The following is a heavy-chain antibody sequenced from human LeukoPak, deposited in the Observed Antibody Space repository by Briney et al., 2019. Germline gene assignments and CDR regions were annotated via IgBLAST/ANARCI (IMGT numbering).Heavy chain of an antibody. D-gene: IGHD1-1*01. Sequence: SETLSLTCTVSGSSMSNYYWGWIRQPPGKGLEWIGSIYYSGSTYYNPSLKSRVTISVDTSKNQFSLKLSSVTAADTAVYYCASNEEIDYWGQGTLVTVSS. CDR1: GSSMSNYY. V-gene: IGHV4-39*01. J-gene: IGHJ4*02. CDR2: IYYSGST. CDR3: ASNEEIDY.